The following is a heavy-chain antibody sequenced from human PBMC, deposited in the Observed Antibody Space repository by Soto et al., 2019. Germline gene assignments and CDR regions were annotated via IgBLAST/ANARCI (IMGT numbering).Heavy chain of an antibody. CDR2: ISPSNGQT. CDR1: GYTFSNFG. D-gene: IGHD3-3*01. Sequence: ASVKVSCKASGYTFSNFGLSWVRQAPGQGLEWMGWISPSNGQTIYAQNFHGRVTMTTDTSTATAHMELRSLISDDTAVYYCARVIMIFGVANLGSYCDYWGQGTRVTAAS. CDR3: ARVIMIFGVANLGSYCDY. J-gene: IGHJ4*02. V-gene: IGHV1-18*01.